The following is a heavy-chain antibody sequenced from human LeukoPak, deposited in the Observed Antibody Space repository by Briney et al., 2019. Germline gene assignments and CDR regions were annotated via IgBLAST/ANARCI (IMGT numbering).Heavy chain of an antibody. V-gene: IGHV3-23*01. CDR2: IFPDSGEI. CDR1: GFTFNTFA. CDR3: ATYRQVLLPFEA. J-gene: IGHJ5*02. D-gene: IGHD2-8*02. Sequence: GGSLRLSCVASGFTFNTFAMLWVRQPPGKGLEWVSSIFPDSGEIHYADSVRGRFTISRDNSKNTLSLQMNSLRAEDTAIYYCATYRQVLLPFEAWGQGTLVTVSS.